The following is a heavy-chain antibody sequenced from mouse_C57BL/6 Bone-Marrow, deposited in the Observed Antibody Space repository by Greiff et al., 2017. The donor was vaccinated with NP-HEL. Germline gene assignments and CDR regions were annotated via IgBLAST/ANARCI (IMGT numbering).Heavy chain of an antibody. Sequence: EVKLQQSGAELVRPGASVKLSCTASGFNIKDDYMHWVKQRPEQGLEWIGWIDPENGDTEYASKFQGKATITADTSSNTAYLQLSSLTSEDTAVYYCTTGDYDGYAMDYWGQGTSVTVSS. CDR2: IDPENGDT. V-gene: IGHV14-4*01. D-gene: IGHD2-4*01. J-gene: IGHJ4*01. CDR1: GFNIKDDY. CDR3: TTGDYDGYAMDY.